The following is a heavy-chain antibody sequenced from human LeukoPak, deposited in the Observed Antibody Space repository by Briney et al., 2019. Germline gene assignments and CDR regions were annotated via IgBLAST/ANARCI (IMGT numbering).Heavy chain of an antibody. V-gene: IGHV4-30-4*01. J-gene: IGHJ4*02. CDR2: IYYSGST. CDR3: ARVPTPYDYASDDF. CDR1: GVSISRGNYY. Sequence: SETLSLTCTVSGVSISRGNYYWSWIRQPPGQGLEWIGYIYYSGSTYYNPSLRSRVTISLDTTKNQFSLKLSSVTAAETAVYYCARVPTPYDYASDDFWGQGTLVTVSS. D-gene: IGHD3-16*01.